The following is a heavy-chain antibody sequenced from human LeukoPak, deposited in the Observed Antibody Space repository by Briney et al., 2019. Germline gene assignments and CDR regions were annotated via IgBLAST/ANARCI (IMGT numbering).Heavy chain of an antibody. Sequence: GGSLRLSCAASGFTFSIYSMNCVRHAPGKGLEWVSSISSSSKYIYYADSVKGRFTISRDNAKNSLYLQMNSLRAEDTAVYYCARASIFGVVIIPVGWYFDLWGRGTLVTVSS. CDR2: ISSSSKYI. V-gene: IGHV3-21*01. CDR1: GFTFSIYS. CDR3: ARASIFGVVIIPVGWYFDL. J-gene: IGHJ2*01. D-gene: IGHD3-3*01.